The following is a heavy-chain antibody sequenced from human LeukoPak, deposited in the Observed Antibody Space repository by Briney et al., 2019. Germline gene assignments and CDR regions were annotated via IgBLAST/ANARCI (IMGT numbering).Heavy chain of an antibody. CDR1: GGSISSYY. Sequence: SETLSLTCTVSGGSISSYYWSWIRQPAGKGLEWIGRIYTSGSTNYNPSLKSRVTMSVDTSKNQFSLKLSSVTAADTAVYYCARHVSRRITMVVVVTYFDYWGQGTLVTVSS. CDR2: IYTSGST. D-gene: IGHD3-22*01. J-gene: IGHJ4*02. CDR3: ARHVSRRITMVVVVTYFDY. V-gene: IGHV4-4*07.